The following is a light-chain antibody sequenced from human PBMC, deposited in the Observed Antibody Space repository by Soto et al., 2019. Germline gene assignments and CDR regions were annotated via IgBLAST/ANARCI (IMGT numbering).Light chain of an antibody. V-gene: IGLV2-14*04. Sequence: ITKNETSSDVGGYNYVSWYQQHPGKAPKLMIYDVSNRPSGVSNRFSGSKSGNTASLTISGLQAEDEADYYCSSYTSSSTPYYVFGTGTKVTVL. J-gene: IGLJ1*01. CDR3: SSYTSSSTPYYV. CDR2: DVS. CDR1: SSDVGGYNY.